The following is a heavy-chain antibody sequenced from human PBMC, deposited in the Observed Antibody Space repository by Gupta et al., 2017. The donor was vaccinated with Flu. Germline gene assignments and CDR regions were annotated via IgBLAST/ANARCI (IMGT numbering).Heavy chain of an antibody. J-gene: IGHJ6*02. CDR1: GFTFNSYA. Sequence: QVQLVESGGGVVQPGRSLRLCCAASGFTFNSYAMHWVRQAPGKGLEGVAIISYDGTNTYYVDYVKGRFTISRDMAKNTLYLQMDSLRAEDTAVYFCAKKKGGNRDDYYYYGMDVWGQGTTGTVSS. CDR3: AKKKGGNRDDYYYYGMDV. CDR2: ISYDGTNT. D-gene: IGHD4-23*01. V-gene: IGHV3-30*18.